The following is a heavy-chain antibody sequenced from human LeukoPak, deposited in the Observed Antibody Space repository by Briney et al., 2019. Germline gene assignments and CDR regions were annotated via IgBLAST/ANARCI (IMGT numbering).Heavy chain of an antibody. D-gene: IGHD2-8*01. V-gene: IGHV3-7*01. CDR2: IKQDGSEK. CDR1: GFTFSSYW. CDR3: ARVGVGGIRTHFQH. J-gene: IGHJ1*01. Sequence: QPGGSLRLSCAASGFTFSSYWISWVRQAPGKGLEWVANIKQDGSEKYYVDSVKGRFTISRDNAKNSLYLQMNSLRAEDTAVYYCARVGVGGIRTHFQHWGQGTLVTVSS.